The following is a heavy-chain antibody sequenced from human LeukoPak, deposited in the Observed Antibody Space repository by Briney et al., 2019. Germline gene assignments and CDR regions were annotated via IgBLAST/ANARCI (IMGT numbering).Heavy chain of an antibody. V-gene: IGHV4-39*01. J-gene: IGHJ4*02. D-gene: IGHD6-19*01. CDR3: ARQSSYTSGWYSDY. CDR2: IYYSGST. CDR1: GGSISSSSHY. Sequence: PSETLSLTCTVSGGSISSSSHYWGWIRQPPGKGLEWIGTIYYSGSTYYNPSLKSRVTISVDTSKNQFSLKLSSVTAADTAVYYCARQSSYTSGWYSDYWGQETLIIVSS.